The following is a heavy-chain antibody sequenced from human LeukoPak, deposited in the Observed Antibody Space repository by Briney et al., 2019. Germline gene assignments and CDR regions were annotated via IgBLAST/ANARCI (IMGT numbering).Heavy chain of an antibody. CDR2: INHSGST. CDR1: GGSFSGYY. CDR3: ARARPAWEGYFDY. J-gene: IGHJ4*02. D-gene: IGHD1-26*01. V-gene: IGHV4-34*01. Sequence: PSETLSLTCTVYGGSFSGYYWSWIRQPPGKGLEWIGEINHSGSTNYNPSLKSRVTISVDTSKNQFSLKLSSVTAADTAVYYCARARPAWEGYFDYWGQGTLVTVSS.